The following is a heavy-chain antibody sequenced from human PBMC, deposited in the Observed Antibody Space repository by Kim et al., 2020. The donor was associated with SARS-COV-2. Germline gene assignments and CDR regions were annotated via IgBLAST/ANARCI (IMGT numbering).Heavy chain of an antibody. CDR2: INHSGST. CDR3: ARGFPYGSGSYHRY. CDR1: GGSFSGYY. D-gene: IGHD3-10*01. J-gene: IGHJ4*02. V-gene: IGHV4-34*01. Sequence: SETLSLTCAVYGGSFSGYYWSWIRQPPGKGLEWIGEINHSGSTNYNPSLKSRVTISVDTSKNQFSLKLSSVTAADTAVYYCARGFPYGSGSYHRYWGQGTLVTVSS.